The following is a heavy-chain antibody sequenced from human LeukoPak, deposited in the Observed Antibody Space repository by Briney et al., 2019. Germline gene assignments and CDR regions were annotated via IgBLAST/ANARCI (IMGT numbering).Heavy chain of an antibody. CDR3: ARSLGWRGHFDY. J-gene: IGHJ4*02. D-gene: IGHD6-19*01. CDR1: GFSFSSNW. Sequence: GGSLRLSCAASGFSFSSNWMIWVRQAPGKGLEYVSGISSKGGSTYYANSVQGRSTISRDNSKNTLYFQMGSLRAEDMAVYYCARSLGWRGHFDYWGQGTLVTVSS. V-gene: IGHV3-64*01. CDR2: ISSKGGST.